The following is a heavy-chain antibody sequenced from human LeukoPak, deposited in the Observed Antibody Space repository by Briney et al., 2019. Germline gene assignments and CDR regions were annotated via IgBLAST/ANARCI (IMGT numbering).Heavy chain of an antibody. CDR2: IKQDGSEK. D-gene: IGHD6-19*01. J-gene: IGHJ4*02. CDR3: AGRGWYPIRDY. Sequence: GGSLRLSCAASGFTFSSYWMSWVRQAPGKGLEWVANIKQDGSEKYYVDSVKGQFTISRDNAKNSLYLQMNSLRAEDTAVYYYAGRGWYPIRDYWGQGTLVTVSS. CDR1: GFTFSSYW. V-gene: IGHV3-7*01.